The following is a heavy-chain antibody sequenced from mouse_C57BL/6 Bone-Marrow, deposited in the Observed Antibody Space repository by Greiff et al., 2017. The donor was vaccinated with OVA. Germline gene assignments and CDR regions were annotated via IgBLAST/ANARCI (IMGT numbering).Heavy chain of an antibody. CDR3: VRLLRSFAY. V-gene: IGHV10-1*01. J-gene: IGHJ3*01. CDR2: IRSKSNNYAT. Sequence: DVKLVEPGGGLVQPKGSLKLSCAASGFSFNTYAINWVRQAPGKGLEWVARIRSKSNNYATYYADSVKDRFTISRDDSESMLYLQMNNLKTEDTAMYYCVRLLRSFAYWGQGTLVTVSA. CDR1: GFSFNTYA. D-gene: IGHD1-1*01.